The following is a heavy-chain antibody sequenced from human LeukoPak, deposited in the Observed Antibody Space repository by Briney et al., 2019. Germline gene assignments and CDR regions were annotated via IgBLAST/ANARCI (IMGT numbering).Heavy chain of an antibody. J-gene: IGHJ4*02. CDR3: ARVCVNYDFWSGYSALLDY. Sequence: SETLSLTCTVSGGSLRSSGHWWVWIRQPPGKGLEWIGEINHSGSTNYNPSLKSRVTISVDTSKNQFSLKLSSVTAADTAVYYCARVCVNYDFWSGYSALLDYWGQGTLVTVSS. CDR2: INHSGST. V-gene: IGHV4-39*07. CDR1: GGSLRSSGHW. D-gene: IGHD3-3*01.